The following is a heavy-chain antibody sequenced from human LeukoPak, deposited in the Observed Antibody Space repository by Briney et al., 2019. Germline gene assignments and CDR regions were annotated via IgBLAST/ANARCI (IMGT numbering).Heavy chain of an antibody. V-gene: IGHV4-59*01. CDR3: ARLTGYSSESWFDP. CDR2: IYYSGST. J-gene: IGHJ5*02. Sequence: SETLSLTCTVSGGSINSYYWSWIRQPPGKGLEWIGYIYYSGSTNYNPSLKSRVTISVHTSKNQFSLKLGSVTAADTAVYYCARLTGYSSESWFDPWGQGTLVTVSS. CDR1: GGSINSYY. D-gene: IGHD3-9*01.